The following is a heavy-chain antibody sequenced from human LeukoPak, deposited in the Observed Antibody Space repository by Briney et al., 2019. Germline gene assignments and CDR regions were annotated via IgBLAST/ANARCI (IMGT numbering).Heavy chain of an antibody. J-gene: IGHJ6*02. CDR1: GGSISSGGYS. CDR2: IYHSGST. CDR3: ARGDSYGMDV. V-gene: IGHV4-30-2*01. Sequence: SETLSLTCAVSGGSISSGGYSWSWIRQPPGKGLEWIGYIYHSGSTYYNPSLKSRVTISVDRSKNQFSLKPSSVTAADTAVYYCARGDSYGMDVWGQGTTVTVSS.